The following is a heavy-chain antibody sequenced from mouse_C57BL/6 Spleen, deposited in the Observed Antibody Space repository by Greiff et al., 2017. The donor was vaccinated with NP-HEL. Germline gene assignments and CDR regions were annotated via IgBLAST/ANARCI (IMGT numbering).Heavy chain of an antibody. Sequence: VQLQQSGAELVMPGASVKLSCKASGYTFTSYWMHWVKQRPGQGLEWIGEIDPSDSYTNYNQKFKGKSTLTVDKSSSTAYMQLSSLTSEDSAVYYCARWDYYGSKDYAMDYWGQGTSVTVSS. CDR2: IDPSDSYT. CDR3: ARWDYYGSKDYAMDY. J-gene: IGHJ4*01. D-gene: IGHD1-1*01. CDR1: GYTFTSYW. V-gene: IGHV1-69*01.